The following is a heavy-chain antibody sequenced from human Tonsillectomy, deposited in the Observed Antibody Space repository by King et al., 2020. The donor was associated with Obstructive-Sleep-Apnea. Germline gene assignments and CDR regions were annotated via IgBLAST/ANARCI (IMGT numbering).Heavy chain of an antibody. CDR2: IFYSVTT. CDR1: GGSMRNHY. V-gene: IGHV4-59*11. Sequence: QLQESGPGLVKPSETLSLICNVSGGSMRNHYWSWIRQPPGAGLEWIAAIFYSVTTHYNPSLRSRVSISVDTSKTQVSLKLSSVTAADTAIYYCAREALDYVWGSYVDFWGQGTLVTVSS. D-gene: IGHD3-16*01. J-gene: IGHJ4*02. CDR3: AREALDYVWGSYVDF.